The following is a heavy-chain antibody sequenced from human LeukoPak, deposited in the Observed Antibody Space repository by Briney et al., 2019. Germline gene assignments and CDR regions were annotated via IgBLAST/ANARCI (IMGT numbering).Heavy chain of an antibody. D-gene: IGHD4-23*01. CDR2: IRYDGSNK. J-gene: IGHJ5*02. Sequence: GGSLRLSCAASGFTFSSYGMHWVRQAPGKGLEWVAFIRYDGSNKYYADSVKGRFTISRGNSKNTLYLQMNSLRAEDTAVYYCAKPRYGGLDNWFDPWGQGTLVTVSS. CDR3: AKPRYGGLDNWFDP. V-gene: IGHV3-30*02. CDR1: GFTFSSYG.